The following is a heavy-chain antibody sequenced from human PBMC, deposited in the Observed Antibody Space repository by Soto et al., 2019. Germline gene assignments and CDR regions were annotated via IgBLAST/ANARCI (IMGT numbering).Heavy chain of an antibody. CDR2: ISSSSSTI. CDR1: GFTFSSYS. D-gene: IGHD6-13*01. Sequence: PGGSLRLSCAASGFTFSSYSMNWVRQAPGKGLEWVSYISSSSSTIYYADSVKGRFTISRDNAKNSLYLQMNSLRDEDTAVYYCARVAAGSSYNWFDPWGQGTLVTVSS. V-gene: IGHV3-48*02. J-gene: IGHJ5*02. CDR3: ARVAAGSSYNWFDP.